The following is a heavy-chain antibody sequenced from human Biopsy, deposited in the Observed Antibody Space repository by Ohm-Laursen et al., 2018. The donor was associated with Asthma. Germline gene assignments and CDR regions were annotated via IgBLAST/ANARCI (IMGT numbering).Heavy chain of an antibody. Sequence: SLRLSCTASGFIFSNYGMHWVRQAPGKGLEWVAVISYDGSNKYYADSVKGRFTVSRDNSKSTLYLQMNSLRAEDTAVYFCARPYYSDRSGYYGYWGQGTLVPVSS. CDR2: ISYDGSNK. CDR3: ARPYYSDRSGYYGY. CDR1: GFIFSNYG. D-gene: IGHD3-22*01. V-gene: IGHV3-30*03. J-gene: IGHJ4*02.